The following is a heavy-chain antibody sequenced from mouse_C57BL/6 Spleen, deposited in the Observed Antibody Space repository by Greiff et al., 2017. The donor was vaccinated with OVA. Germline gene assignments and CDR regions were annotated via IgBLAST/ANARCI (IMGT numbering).Heavy chain of an antibody. CDR2: IHPNSGST. J-gene: IGHJ4*01. CDR3: AKGAPYYGNYVDYAMDY. V-gene: IGHV1-64*01. Sequence: QVQLQQPGAELVKPGASVKLSCKASGYTFTSYWMHWVKQRPGQGLEWIGMIHPNSGSTNYNEKFKSKATLTVDKSSSTAYMQLSSLTSEDSAVYYCAKGAPYYGNYVDYAMDYWGQGTSVTVSS. D-gene: IGHD2-10*01. CDR1: GYTFTSYW.